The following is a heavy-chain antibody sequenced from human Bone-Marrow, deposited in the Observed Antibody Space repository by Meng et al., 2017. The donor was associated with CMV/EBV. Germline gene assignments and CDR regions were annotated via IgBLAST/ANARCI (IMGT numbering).Heavy chain of an antibody. CDR2: INPNSGRT. D-gene: IGHD2-2*01. CDR1: GYTFTGYY. CDR3: AREAGGYCSSTSCRPAYNWFDP. V-gene: IGHV1-2*02. J-gene: IGHJ5*02. Sequence: ASVKVSCKASGYTFTGYYMHWVRQAPGQGLEWMGWINPNSGRTNYAQKFQGRVTMTRDTSISTAYMELSRLRSDDTAVYYCAREAGGYCSSTSCRPAYNWFDPWGQGTLVTVSS.